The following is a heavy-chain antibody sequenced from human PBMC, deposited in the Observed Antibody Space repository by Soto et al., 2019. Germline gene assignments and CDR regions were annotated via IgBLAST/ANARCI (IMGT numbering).Heavy chain of an antibody. CDR3: ARTTAVPNTLRSRYFFDY. J-gene: IGHJ4*02. CDR2: VYYSGTT. CDR1: GGSVSDKTYY. Sequence: SETLSLTCSVSGGSVSDKTYYWSWIRQPPGKRLEWIGYVYYSGTTNYNPSLKSRVTISVDLSKNRFSLRLSSVTTADTTLYYCARTTAVPNTLRSRYFFDYWGQGTLVTVSS. V-gene: IGHV4-61*01. D-gene: IGHD4-17*01.